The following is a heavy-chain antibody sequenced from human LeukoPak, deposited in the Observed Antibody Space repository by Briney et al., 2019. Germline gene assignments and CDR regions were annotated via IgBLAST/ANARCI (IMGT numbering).Heavy chain of an antibody. CDR1: GGTFSSYA. V-gene: IGHV1-69*05. Sequence: SVKVSCKASGGTFSSYAISWVRQAPGQGLEWMGGIIPIFGTANYAQKFQGRVTTTTDESTSTAYMELSSLRSEDTAVYYCARDSHTYYYDSSGYYYWGQGTLVTVSS. CDR3: ARDSHTYYYDSSGYYY. J-gene: IGHJ4*02. CDR2: IIPIFGTA. D-gene: IGHD3-22*01.